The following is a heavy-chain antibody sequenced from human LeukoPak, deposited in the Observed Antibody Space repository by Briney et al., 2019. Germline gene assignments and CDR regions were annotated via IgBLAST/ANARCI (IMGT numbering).Heavy chain of an antibody. CDR1: GFTFSSYA. V-gene: IGHV3-23*01. D-gene: IGHD4-23*01. Sequence: GGSLRLSCAASGFTFSSYAMSWVRQAPGKGLEWVSAISGGGDSTFYADSVKGRFTISRDNSKNTLYLQMNSLRAEDTAVYYCGVTAPGGWFDPWGQGTLVTVSS. CDR3: GVTAPGGWFDP. J-gene: IGHJ5*02. CDR2: ISGGGDST.